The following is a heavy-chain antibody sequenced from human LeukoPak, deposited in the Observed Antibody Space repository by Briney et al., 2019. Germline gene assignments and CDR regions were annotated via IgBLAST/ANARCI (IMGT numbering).Heavy chain of an antibody. CDR3: ATPQYTSGQRALDY. CDR1: GSTFTIYS. D-gene: IGHD3-10*01. CDR2: IYPGDSKT. J-gene: IGHJ4*02. V-gene: IGHV5-51*01. Sequence: PGGSLQISCLGSGSTFTIYSVGGARQVPGKGLGGMGIIYPGDSKTSYSPSVQGQVTMSADQSHCTACLQSSGLRAPARVIYCRATPQYTSGQRALDYWGQGTLVTVSS.